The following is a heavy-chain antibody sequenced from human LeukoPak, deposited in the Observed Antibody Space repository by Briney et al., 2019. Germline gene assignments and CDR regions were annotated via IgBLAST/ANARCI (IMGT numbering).Heavy chain of an antibody. CDR1: RFAFSTYW. J-gene: IGHJ4*01. CDR3: ATLREHSGGSCFDY. Sequence: GGSLRLSCAASRFAFSTYWMSWVRQAPGKGLEWVANIKQDGSEKFYVDSVKGRFTISRDNAKTSLYLQMNSLRAEDTAVYYCATLREHSGGSCFDYWGQGTLITVSS. CDR2: IKQDGSEK. D-gene: IGHD2-15*01. V-gene: IGHV3-7*01.